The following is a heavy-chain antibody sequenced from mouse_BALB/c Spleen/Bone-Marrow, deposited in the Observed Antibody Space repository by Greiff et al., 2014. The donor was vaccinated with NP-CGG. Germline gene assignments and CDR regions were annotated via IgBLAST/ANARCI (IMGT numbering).Heavy chain of an antibody. Sequence: EVQLVESGGGLVKPGGSLKLSCAASGFIFSDYYMYWVRQTPEKRLEWVATISDGGSYTYYPDSVKGRFAISRDNAKNNLYLQMSSLESEDTAMYYCAREGDGAYWGQGTLVTVSA. CDR3: AREGDGAY. D-gene: IGHD3-3*01. CDR1: GFIFSDYY. J-gene: IGHJ3*01. CDR2: ISDGGSYT. V-gene: IGHV5-4*02.